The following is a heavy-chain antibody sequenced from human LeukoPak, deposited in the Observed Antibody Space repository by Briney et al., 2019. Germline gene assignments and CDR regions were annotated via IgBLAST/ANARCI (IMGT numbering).Heavy chain of an antibody. CDR2: IIPILGIA. D-gene: IGHD2-2*01. Sequence: ASVKVSCKASGGTFSSYTISWVRQAPGQGLEWMGRIIPILGIANYAQKFQGRVTITTDESTSTAYMELSSLRSEDTAVYYCARAIGGYCSSTSCYGYWGQGTLVTVSS. CDR3: ARAIGGYCSSTSCYGY. J-gene: IGHJ4*02. V-gene: IGHV1-69*16. CDR1: GGTFSSYT.